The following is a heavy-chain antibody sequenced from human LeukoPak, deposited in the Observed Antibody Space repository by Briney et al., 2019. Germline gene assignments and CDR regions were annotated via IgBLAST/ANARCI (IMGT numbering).Heavy chain of an antibody. CDR3: ARGPITMIRGRYYYYGMDV. Sequence: SQTPSLTCAISGDSVSSNSAAWNWIRQSPSRGLEWLGRTYYRSKWYNDYAVSVKSRITINPDTSKNQFSLQLNSVTPEDTAVYYCARGPITMIRGRYYYYGMDVWGQGTTVTVSS. J-gene: IGHJ6*02. D-gene: IGHD3-10*01. CDR2: TYYRSKWYN. CDR1: GDSVSSNSAA. V-gene: IGHV6-1*01.